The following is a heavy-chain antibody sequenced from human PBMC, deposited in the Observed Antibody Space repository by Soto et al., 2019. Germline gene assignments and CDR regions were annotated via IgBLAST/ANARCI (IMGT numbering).Heavy chain of an antibody. V-gene: IGHV1-18*01. CDR1: GYTFTSYG. Sequence: QVQLVQSGAEVKKPGASVKVSCKASGYTFTSYGISWVRQAPGQGLEWMGWISAYNGNTNYAQKLQGRVTMTTDTSTSTAHMELRSLRSDDTAVYYCARLKREALSYSSGWYGYHYWGQGTLVTVSS. D-gene: IGHD6-19*01. J-gene: IGHJ4*02. CDR2: ISAYNGNT. CDR3: ARLKREALSYSSGWYGYHY.